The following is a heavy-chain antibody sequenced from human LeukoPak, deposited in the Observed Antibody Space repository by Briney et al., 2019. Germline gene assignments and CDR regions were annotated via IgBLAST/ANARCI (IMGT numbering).Heavy chain of an antibody. V-gene: IGHV3-30*04. CDR3: RSPDY. J-gene: IGHJ4*02. D-gene: IGHD3-10*01. CDR1: GFTFSSYA. CDR2: ISYDGSNK. Sequence: GGSLRLSCAASGFTFSSYAMHWVRQAPGKGLEWVAVISYDGSNKYYADSVKGQFTISRDNSKNTLFLQMNSLRAEDTAVYYCRSPDYWGQGTLVTVSS.